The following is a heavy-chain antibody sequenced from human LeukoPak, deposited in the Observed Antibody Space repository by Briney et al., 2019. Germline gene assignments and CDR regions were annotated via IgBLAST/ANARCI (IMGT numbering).Heavy chain of an antibody. Sequence: GESLKISCKGSGYSFTSYWIGWVRQMPGKGLEWMGIIYPGVSDTRYSPSFQGQVTISADKSISTAYLQWSSLKASDTAMYYCAVLRITIFGVVSNDAFDIWGQGTMVTVSS. D-gene: IGHD3-3*01. CDR2: IYPGVSDT. V-gene: IGHV5-51*01. J-gene: IGHJ3*02. CDR1: GYSFTSYW. CDR3: AVLRITIFGVVSNDAFDI.